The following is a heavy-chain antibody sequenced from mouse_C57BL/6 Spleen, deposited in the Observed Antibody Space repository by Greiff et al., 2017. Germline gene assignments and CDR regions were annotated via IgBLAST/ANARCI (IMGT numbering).Heavy chain of an antibody. CDR3: ARPYYDYDGAWFAY. CDR2: IWTGGGT. D-gene: IGHD2-4*01. Sequence: QVQLKQSGPGLVAPSQSLSITCTVSGFSLTSYAISWVRQPPGKGLAWLGVIWTGGGTNYNSALKSRLSISKDNSKSQVFLKMNSLQTDDTARYYCARPYYDYDGAWFAYWGQGTLVTVSA. J-gene: IGHJ3*01. V-gene: IGHV2-9-1*01. CDR1: GFSLTSYA.